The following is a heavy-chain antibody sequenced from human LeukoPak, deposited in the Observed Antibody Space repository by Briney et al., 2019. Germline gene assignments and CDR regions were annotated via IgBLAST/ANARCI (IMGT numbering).Heavy chain of an antibody. J-gene: IGHJ3*02. CDR2: VSSDGGT. Sequence: ETLSLTCTVSGGSISTSGYYWAWIRQPPGKGLEWIGSVSSDGGTSHTSLKSRVTMALDTSNNQFSLRLTSVTAADTAVYYCARDGDFGADAFDIWGQGTMVTVSS. CDR3: ARDGDFGADAFDI. V-gene: IGHV4-39*07. CDR1: GGSISTSGYY. D-gene: IGHD7-27*01.